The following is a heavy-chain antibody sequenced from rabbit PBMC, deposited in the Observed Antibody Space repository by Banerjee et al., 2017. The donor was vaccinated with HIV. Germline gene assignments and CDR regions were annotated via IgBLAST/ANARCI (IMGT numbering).Heavy chain of an antibody. CDR3: ARAGAGYTTYGDATVNL. V-gene: IGHV1S43*01. D-gene: IGHD7-1*01. CDR2: IYTGSGKT. Sequence: QSLEESGGGLVQPEGSLTLTCTASGFSFSSSYCMCWVRQAPGKGLELIACIYTGSGKTWYASWVNGRFTISRSTSLSTVDLKMTSLTAADTATYFCARAGAGYTTYGDATVNLWGPGTLVTVS. CDR1: GFSFSSSYC. J-gene: IGHJ4*01.